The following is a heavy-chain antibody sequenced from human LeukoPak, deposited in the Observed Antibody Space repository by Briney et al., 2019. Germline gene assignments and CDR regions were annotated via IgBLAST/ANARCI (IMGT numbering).Heavy chain of an antibody. Sequence: GGSLRLSCAASGFTFSSYAMHWVRQAPGKGLEWVAVISYDGSNKYYADSVKGRFTISRDNSKNTLYLQMNSLRAEDTAVYYCAKDLYYYDSSGFIMPDYWGQGTLVTVSS. CDR2: ISYDGSNK. J-gene: IGHJ4*02. CDR3: AKDLYYYDSSGFIMPDY. V-gene: IGHV3-30*04. CDR1: GFTFSSYA. D-gene: IGHD3-22*01.